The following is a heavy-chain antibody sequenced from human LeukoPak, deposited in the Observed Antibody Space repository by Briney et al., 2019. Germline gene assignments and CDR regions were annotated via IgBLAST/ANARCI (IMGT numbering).Heavy chain of an antibody. CDR3: AKNYDSGRGVPYGMDV. Sequence: GGSLRLSCVASGFTFSSYAMRWVRQAPGKGLEWVSAISAGSGAITIYADSVKGRFTISRDNSKNTLYLQMNSLRGEDTAVYYCAKNYDSGRGVPYGMDVWGEGTTVTVSS. J-gene: IGHJ6*04. CDR2: ISAGSGAIT. D-gene: IGHD3-10*01. V-gene: IGHV3-23*01. CDR1: GFTFSSYA.